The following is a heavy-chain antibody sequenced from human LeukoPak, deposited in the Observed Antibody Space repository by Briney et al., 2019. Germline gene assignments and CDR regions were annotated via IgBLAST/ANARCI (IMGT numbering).Heavy chain of an antibody. D-gene: IGHD3-22*01. Sequence: ASVKVSCKASGYTFTSYYMHWVRQAPGQGLEWMGWIGAYNGNTNYAQKLQGRVTMTTDTSTSTAYMELRSLRSDDTAVYYCARDPGYYDSSGYYVPNDAFDIWGQGTMVTVSS. CDR2: IGAYNGNT. CDR3: ARDPGYYDSSGYYVPNDAFDI. V-gene: IGHV1-18*04. CDR1: GYTFTSYY. J-gene: IGHJ3*02.